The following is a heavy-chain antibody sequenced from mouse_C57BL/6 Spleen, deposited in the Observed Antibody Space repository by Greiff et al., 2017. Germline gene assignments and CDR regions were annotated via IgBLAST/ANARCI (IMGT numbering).Heavy chain of an antibody. Sequence: EVKLVESGGGLVKPGGSLKLSCAASGFTFSSYAMSWVRQTPEKRLEWVATISDGGSYTYYPDNVKGRFTISRDNAKNNLYLQMSHLKSEDTAMXYCARDYGSSYDWFAYWGQGTLVTVSA. CDR2: ISDGGSYT. CDR1: GFTFSSYA. J-gene: IGHJ3*01. CDR3: ARDYGSSYDWFAY. V-gene: IGHV5-4*01. D-gene: IGHD1-1*01.